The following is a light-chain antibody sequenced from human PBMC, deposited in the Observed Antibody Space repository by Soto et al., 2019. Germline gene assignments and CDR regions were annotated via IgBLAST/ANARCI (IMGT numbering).Light chain of an antibody. CDR1: QGVGY. V-gene: IGKV3-20*01. CDR3: QQWQSSPSIT. Sequence: IVLTKSLGTLSLSPGERATLSCRASQGVGYLAWYQQKPGQSPRLLLYGASNRATGVPDRFSGSGSGTDFSLTISSLEPEDFAVYVCQQWQSSPSITGGQGTRREIK. J-gene: IGKJ5*01. CDR2: GAS.